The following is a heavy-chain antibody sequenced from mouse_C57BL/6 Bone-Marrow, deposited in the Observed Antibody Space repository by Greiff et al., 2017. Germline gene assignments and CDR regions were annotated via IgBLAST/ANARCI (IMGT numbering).Heavy chain of an antibody. D-gene: IGHD1-1*01. CDR1: GFTFSDYG. CDR2: ISSGSSYI. J-gene: IGHJ2*01. V-gene: IGHV5-17*01. CDR3: ARMNYGSDFDY. Sequence: EVHLVESGGGLVKPGGSLKLSCAASGFTFSDYGMHWVRQAPEKGLEWVAYISSGSSYIYYADTVKGRFTISRDNAKNTLFLQMTSLRSEDTAMYYCARMNYGSDFDYWGQGTTLTVSS.